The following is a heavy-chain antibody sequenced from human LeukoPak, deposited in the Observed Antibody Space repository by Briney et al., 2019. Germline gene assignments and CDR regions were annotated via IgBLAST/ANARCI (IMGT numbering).Heavy chain of an antibody. CDR1: QFTFRNYG. V-gene: IGHV3-30*18. D-gene: IGHD1-1*01. J-gene: IGHJ4*02. CDR2: ISYDGSNH. Sequence: GTSLRLSCAASQFTFRNYGMHWVRQAPGKGLEWLTLISYDGSNHFYVDSVKGRFTISRDNSKGTLYLQVDGLRPEDTAVYFCAKDYPLTGATFPGHWGQGTLVTVSS. CDR3: AKDYPLTGATFPGH.